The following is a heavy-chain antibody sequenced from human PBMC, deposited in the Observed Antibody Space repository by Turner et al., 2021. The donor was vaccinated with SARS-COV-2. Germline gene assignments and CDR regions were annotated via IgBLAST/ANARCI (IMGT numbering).Heavy chain of an antibody. V-gene: IGHV1-24*01. CDR3: ATVYAIVEATLLDY. D-gene: IGHD1-26*01. J-gene: IGHJ4*02. CDR1: GYTLIRLS. CDR2: IDSKDGET. Sequence: QVQMVQPGAEVTLPGASVNVSCKVSGYTLIRLSMHWVRQAPGKGLEWMGGIDSKDGETIYAQKIQGRVTMTENTSTDTAYMELSRLGSEDAAVYCCATVYAIVEATLLDYWGQGTLVTVSS.